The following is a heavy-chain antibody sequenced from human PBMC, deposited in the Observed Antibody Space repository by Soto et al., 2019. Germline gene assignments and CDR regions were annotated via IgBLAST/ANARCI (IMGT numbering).Heavy chain of an antibody. CDR1: GGSISSSSYY. CDR2: IYYRGTT. D-gene: IGHD4-17*01. V-gene: IGHV4-39*02. Sequence: QLQLQESGPGLVRPSETLSLTCTVSGGSISSSSYYWGWIRQPPGKGLEWIGNIYYRGTTYYNPSLKSRVTISVDTSKNQFSLKLASVTAADPAVYYCARDYGDYQFDYWGQGTLVTVSS. J-gene: IGHJ4*02. CDR3: ARDYGDYQFDY.